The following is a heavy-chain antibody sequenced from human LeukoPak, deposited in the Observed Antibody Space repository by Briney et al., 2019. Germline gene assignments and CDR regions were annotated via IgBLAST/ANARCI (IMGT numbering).Heavy chain of an antibody. CDR1: GGSISSSSYY. Sequence: SETLSLTCSVSGGSISSSSYYWGWIRQSPGKGLEWIGSIYYSGSTYYNPSLKSRVTISVDTSKNQFSLKLSSVTAADTAVYYCARGDCGGDCYSSPSHAYHIWGQGTMVTVSS. D-gene: IGHD2-21*02. CDR3: ARGDCGGDCYSSPSHAYHI. J-gene: IGHJ3*02. CDR2: IYYSGST. V-gene: IGHV4-39*07.